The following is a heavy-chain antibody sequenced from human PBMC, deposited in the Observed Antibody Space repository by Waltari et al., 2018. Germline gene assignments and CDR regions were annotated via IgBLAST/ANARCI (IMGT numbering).Heavy chain of an antibody. D-gene: IGHD1-26*01. CDR2: ISVSGGNT. CDR1: GFTFNNYA. Sequence: EVQLLESGGGVVQTGGSLTLSCVASGFTFNNYAMSWVRQAPGKGMGGVSGISVSGGNTNYADSVKGRCTISRDNSKNTLFLQMNSLRAEDTAVYYCAKPPPQYLSTWATYYFNYWGQGTLVTVSS. CDR3: AKPPPQYLSTWATYYFNY. J-gene: IGHJ4*02. V-gene: IGHV3-23*01.